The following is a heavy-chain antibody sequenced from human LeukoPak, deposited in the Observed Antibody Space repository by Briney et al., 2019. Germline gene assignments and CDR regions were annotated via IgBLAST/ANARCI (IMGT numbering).Heavy chain of an antibody. D-gene: IGHD3-10*01. CDR2: ISGSGGST. J-gene: IGHJ4*02. V-gene: IGHV3-23*01. CDR3: ARDVNILWPKYYFDY. CDR1: GFTFSSYA. Sequence: GGSLRLSCAASGFTFSSYAMSWVRQAPGKGLEWVSAISGSGGSTYYADSVKGRFTISRDNSKNPLYLQMNSLRAEDTALYYCARDVNILWPKYYFDYWGQGTLVTVSS.